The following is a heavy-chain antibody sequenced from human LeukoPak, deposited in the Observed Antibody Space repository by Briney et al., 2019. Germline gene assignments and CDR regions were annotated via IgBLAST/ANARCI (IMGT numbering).Heavy chain of an antibody. Sequence: GGSLRLSCAASGFTFSSYGMHWVRQAPGKGLEWVAVIWYDGSNKYYADSVKGRFTISRDNSKNTLYLQMNSLRAEDTAVYYCARAQADSGQIVVVKEGSYYFDYWGQGTLVTVSS. CDR2: IWYDGSNK. CDR1: GFTFSSYG. D-gene: IGHD3-22*01. V-gene: IGHV3-33*08. CDR3: ARAQADSGQIVVVKEGSYYFDY. J-gene: IGHJ4*02.